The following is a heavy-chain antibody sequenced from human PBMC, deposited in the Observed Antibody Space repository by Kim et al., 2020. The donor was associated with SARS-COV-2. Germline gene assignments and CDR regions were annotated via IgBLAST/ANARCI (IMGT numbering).Heavy chain of an antibody. J-gene: IGHJ5*02. Sequence: SETLSLTCTVSGGSISSGGYYWSWIRQHPGKGLEWIGYIYYSGSTYYNPSLKSRVTISVDTSKNQFSLKLSSVTAADTAVYYCARRTRGAASRTWFDPWGQGTLVTVSS. CDR2: IYYSGST. CDR3: ARRTRGAASRTWFDP. D-gene: IGHD6-13*01. CDR1: GGSISSGGYY. V-gene: IGHV4-31*03.